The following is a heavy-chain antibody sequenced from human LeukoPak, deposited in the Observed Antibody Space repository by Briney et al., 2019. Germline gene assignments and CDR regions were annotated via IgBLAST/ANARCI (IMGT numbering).Heavy chain of an antibody. J-gene: IGHJ5*02. CDR2: IFYTGNT. CDR1: DGSISSSNYY. D-gene: IGHD1-14*01. V-gene: IGHV4-39*01. CDR3: ARLNKPGWFDP. Sequence: PSETLSLTCTVSDGSISSSNYYWAWIRQPPGKGLEWIANIFYTGNTYYNPSLKSRVTISIDTSKNQFSLRLNSVTATDTAVYYCARLNKPGWFDPWGQGTLVTVSS.